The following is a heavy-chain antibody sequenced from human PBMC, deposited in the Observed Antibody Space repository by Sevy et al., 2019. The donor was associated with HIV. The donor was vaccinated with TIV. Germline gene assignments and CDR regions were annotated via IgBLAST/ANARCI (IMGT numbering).Heavy chain of an antibody. J-gene: IGHJ6*02. Sequence: GGSLRLSCVAAGFTFSSYDMHWVRQVTGKGLEWISGVGPAGDQFYPGSVKGRFTISRENAKNSFYLQMNNLRAGDTAVDYCGRSGGYSDYGMDVWGQGTKVTVSS. CDR3: GRSGGYSDYGMDV. CDR1: GFTFSSYD. D-gene: IGHD5-12*01. V-gene: IGHV3-13*05. CDR2: VGPAGDQ.